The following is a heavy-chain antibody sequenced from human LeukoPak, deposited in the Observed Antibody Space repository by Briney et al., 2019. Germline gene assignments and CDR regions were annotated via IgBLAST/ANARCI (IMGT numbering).Heavy chain of an antibody. CDR2: ISDAGGTI. J-gene: IGHJ5*02. Sequence: PGGSLRLSCAASGFTFSSYAMSWVRQAPGKGLEWVSSISDAGGTIYYADSVKGRFTISRDSSKSTLYLQMDSLRAEDTALYYCAKDLRGSGFNWFDPWGQGTLVTVSS. CDR1: GFTFSSYA. V-gene: IGHV3-23*01. D-gene: IGHD3-10*01. CDR3: AKDLRGSGFNWFDP.